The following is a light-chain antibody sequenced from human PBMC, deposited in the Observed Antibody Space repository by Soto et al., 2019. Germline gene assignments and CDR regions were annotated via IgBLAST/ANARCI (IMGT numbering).Light chain of an antibody. Sequence: EIVMTQSPATLSVSPGERATLSCRASQSVSSNLAWYQQKPGQAPRLLIYDASTRATGIPARFSGSGSGTEFTLTISSLQSEDSAIYYCHQYNNWPPKYTFGQGTKLEIK. CDR1: QSVSSN. CDR3: HQYNNWPPKYT. J-gene: IGKJ2*01. CDR2: DAS. V-gene: IGKV3-15*01.